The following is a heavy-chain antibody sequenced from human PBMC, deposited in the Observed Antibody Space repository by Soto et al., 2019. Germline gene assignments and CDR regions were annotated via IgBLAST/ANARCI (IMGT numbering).Heavy chain of an antibody. V-gene: IGHV4-30-4*01. CDR2: IYYSGST. CDR3: DRDNILGILYGGMDV. CDR1: GGSISSGDYY. D-gene: IGHD2-8*01. J-gene: IGHJ6*02. Sequence: SETLSLTCTVSGGSISSGDYYWSWIRQPPGKGLEWIGYIYYSGSTYYNPSLKSRVTISVDTSKNQFSLKLSSVTAADTAVYYCDRDNILGILYGGMDVWGQGTTVTVSS.